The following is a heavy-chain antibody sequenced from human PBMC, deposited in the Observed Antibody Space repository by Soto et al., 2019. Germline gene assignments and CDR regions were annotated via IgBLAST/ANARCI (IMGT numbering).Heavy chain of an antibody. CDR1: GFSFSTYA. V-gene: IGHV3-23*01. J-gene: IGHJ4*02. CDR3: ATGLRTRFDY. Sequence: GGSLRLSCAASGFSFSTYAMSWVRQAPGRGLEWVSGIINSGVSTVYADSVKGRFTISRDNSKNTVYLQMNSLRAEDTALYYCATGLRTRFDYWGLGILVTVSS. D-gene: IGHD5-12*01. CDR2: IINSGVST.